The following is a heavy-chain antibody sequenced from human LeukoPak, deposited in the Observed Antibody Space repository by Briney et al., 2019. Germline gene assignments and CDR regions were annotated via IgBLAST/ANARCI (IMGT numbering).Heavy chain of an antibody. J-gene: IGHJ5*02. Sequence: SQTLSITCAISGHRFSSKSVTWNWITQSPSRGLEWLRMTYYRHNWHNDYAVYVRVRITDNPDTSKNQFSLRLSSVTPEDTAVYYCARRLTQYDCFDPWGQGILVTVSS. V-gene: IGHV6-1*01. D-gene: IGHD2-2*01. CDR2: TYYRHNWHN. CDR1: GHRFSSKSVT. CDR3: ARRLTQYDCFDP.